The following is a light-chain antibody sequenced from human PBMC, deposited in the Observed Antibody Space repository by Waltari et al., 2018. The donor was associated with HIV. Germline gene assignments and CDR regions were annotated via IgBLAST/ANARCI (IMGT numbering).Light chain of an antibody. CDR3: QKFNSAPLT. CDR2: AAS. CDR1: QAISNQ. J-gene: IGKJ4*01. V-gene: IGKV1-27*01. Sequence: DIQMTQSPSSLSAFVGDRVTITCRASQAISNQLAWYQHKAGKVPKLLIYAASTLQSGVPSRFNGSGSGTDFTLTITNLQPEDIATYYGQKFNSAPLTFGGGTKVEIK.